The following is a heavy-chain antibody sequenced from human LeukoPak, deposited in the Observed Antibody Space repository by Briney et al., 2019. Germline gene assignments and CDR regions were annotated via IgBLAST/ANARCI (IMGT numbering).Heavy chain of an antibody. CDR1: GYTFTSYY. D-gene: IGHD4-11*01. Sequence: ASVKVSCKASGYTFTSYYMHWVRQAPGQGLEWMGWISAYNGNTNYAQKLQGRVTMTTDTSTSTAYMELRSLRSDDTAVYYCASTVSYYYYMDVWGKGTTVTVSS. CDR3: ASTVSYYYYMDV. V-gene: IGHV1-18*04. CDR2: ISAYNGNT. J-gene: IGHJ6*03.